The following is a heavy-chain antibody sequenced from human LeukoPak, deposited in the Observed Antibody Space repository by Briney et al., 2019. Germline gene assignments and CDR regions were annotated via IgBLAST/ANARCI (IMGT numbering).Heavy chain of an antibody. V-gene: IGHV4-59*01. CDR1: GGGISSYY. CDR3: ARASVRYDVFGMEV. J-gene: IGHJ6*02. CDR2: IYYSGST. D-gene: IGHD5-12*01. Sequence: SGTLSLTCALSGGGISSYYRSCIRPPPRKGREWIGDIYYSGSTNYNPSLESRVTISVDTSKNQFFLKLSSVTAADTAVYYCARASVRYDVFGMEVWGRRPTDSVS.